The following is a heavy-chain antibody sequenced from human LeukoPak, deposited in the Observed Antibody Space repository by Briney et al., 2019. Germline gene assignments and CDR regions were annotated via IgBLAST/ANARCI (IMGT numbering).Heavy chain of an antibody. D-gene: IGHD5-18*01. V-gene: IGHV1-2*02. CDR3: ATGVATAFTY. J-gene: IGHJ4*02. CDR2: INPNSGDT. CDR1: GYTFTAYY. Sequence: ASAKVSCKASGYTFTAYYIHWVRQAPGQGLEWMAFINPNSGDTYSAPQFQGRVTMTRDTSISTASMELSWLSSDDTAVYYCATGVATAFTYWGQGTLVTVSS.